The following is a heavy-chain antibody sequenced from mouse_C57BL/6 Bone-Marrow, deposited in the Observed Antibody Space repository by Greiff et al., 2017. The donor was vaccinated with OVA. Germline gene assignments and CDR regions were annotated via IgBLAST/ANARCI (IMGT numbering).Heavy chain of an antibody. V-gene: IGHV1-22*01. Sequence: EVQVVESGPELVKPGASVKMSCKASGYTFTDYNMHWVKQSHGKSLEWIGYINPNNGGTSYNQKFKGKATLTVNKSSSTAYMELRSLTSEDSAVYYCARRILRYWYFDVWGTGTTVTVSS. CDR3: ARRILRYWYFDV. CDR1: GYTFTDYN. D-gene: IGHD1-1*01. J-gene: IGHJ1*03. CDR2: INPNNGGT.